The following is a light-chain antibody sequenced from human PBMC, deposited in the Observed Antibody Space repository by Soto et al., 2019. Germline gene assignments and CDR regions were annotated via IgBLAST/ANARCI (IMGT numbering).Light chain of an antibody. J-gene: IGKJ4*01. CDR2: DAS. V-gene: IGKV3-11*01. CDR3: QQLSKWPLS. Sequence: EIVLTQSPATLSLSPGTRATLSCRASQSIGNYLAWYQQKPGQPPRLLIYDASNRATGIPARLSGSGFGTDFTLTIDSLVPEDYAVYYCQQLSKWPLSFGGGTMVEIK. CDR1: QSIGNY.